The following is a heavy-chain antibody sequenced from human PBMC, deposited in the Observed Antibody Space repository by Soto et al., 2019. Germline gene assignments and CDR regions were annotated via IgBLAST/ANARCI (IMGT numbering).Heavy chain of an antibody. D-gene: IGHD3-10*01. V-gene: IGHV1-3*01. CDR1: GYTFTSYA. CDR3: ARDREELRWFGDPSVGFDP. CDR2: INAGNGNT. Sequence: ASVKVSCKASGYTFTSYAMHWVRQAPGQRLEWMGWINAGNGNTKYSQKFQGRVTITRDTSASTAYMELSSLRSEDTAVYYCARDREELRWFGDPSVGFDPWGQGTLVTVSS. J-gene: IGHJ5*02.